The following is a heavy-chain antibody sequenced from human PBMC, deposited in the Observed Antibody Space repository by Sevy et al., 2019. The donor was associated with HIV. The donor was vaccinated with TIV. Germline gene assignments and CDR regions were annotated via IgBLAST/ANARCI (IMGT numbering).Heavy chain of an antibody. Sequence: SETLSLTCTVSGGSISSGGYYWSWIRQHPGKGLEWIGYIYYSGSTYYNPSLKSRVTISVDTSKNQFSLKLSSVTAADTAVYYCARGGANGYYFDYWGQGTLDTVSS. CDR1: GGSISSGGYY. V-gene: IGHV4-31*03. J-gene: IGHJ4*02. D-gene: IGHD1-26*01. CDR3: ARGGANGYYFDY. CDR2: IYYSGST.